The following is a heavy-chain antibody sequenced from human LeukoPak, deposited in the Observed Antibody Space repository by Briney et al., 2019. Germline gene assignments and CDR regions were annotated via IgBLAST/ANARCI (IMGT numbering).Heavy chain of an antibody. CDR1: GYTFTSYD. J-gene: IGHJ5*02. D-gene: IGHD3-10*01. V-gene: IGHV1-8*01. CDR2: MSPNSGNT. CDR3: VRDGEGVAISVNYWFDP. Sequence: ASVKVSCKASGYTFTSYDINWVRQAAGQGLEWMGWMSPNSGNTGYAPEFQGRVLMTRNSSISTAYMELRGLRSEDTAVYYCVRDGEGVAISVNYWFDPWGQGTLVTVSS.